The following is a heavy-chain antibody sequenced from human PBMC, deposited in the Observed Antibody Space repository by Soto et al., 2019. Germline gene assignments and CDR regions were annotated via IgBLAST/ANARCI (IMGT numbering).Heavy chain of an antibody. D-gene: IGHD3-3*01. J-gene: IGHJ3*02. V-gene: IGHV3-23*01. CDR1: GFTFISYA. CDR2: ISGSGGST. Sequence: EVQLLESGGGLVQPGGSLRLSCAASGFTFISYAMSWVRQAPGKGLEWVSAISGSGGSTYYADSVKGRFTISRDNSKNTLYLQMNSLRAEDTAVYYCAKKLYDFWSGYYPHAFDIWGQGTMVTVSS. CDR3: AKKLYDFWSGYYPHAFDI.